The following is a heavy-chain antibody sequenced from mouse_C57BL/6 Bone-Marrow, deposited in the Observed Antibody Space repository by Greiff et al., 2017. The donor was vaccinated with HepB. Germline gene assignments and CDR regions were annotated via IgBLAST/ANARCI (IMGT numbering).Heavy chain of an antibody. CDR1: GFSLTSYG. D-gene: IGHD2-3*01. J-gene: IGHJ4*01. Sequence: VQLQQSGPGLVQPSQSLSITCTVSGFSLTSYGVHWVRQSPGKGLEWLGVIWRGGSTDYNAAFMSRLSITKDNSKSQVFFKMNSLQADDTAIYYCAKMMVTRRGYAMDYWGQGTSVTVSS. CDR3: AKMMVTRRGYAMDY. CDR2: IWRGGST. V-gene: IGHV2-5*01.